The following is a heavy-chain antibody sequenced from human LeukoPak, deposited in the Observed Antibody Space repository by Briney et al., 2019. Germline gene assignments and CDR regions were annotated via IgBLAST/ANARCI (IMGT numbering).Heavy chain of an antibody. Sequence: PSETLSLTCTVSGGSIINSNCYWDWIRQPPGKGLEWIGGLHHSGSTYYNPSLKSRVTVSVDTSKNHFSLKLSSVTAADTAVYYCARRGSGYNTNFDYWGQGTLVTVSS. D-gene: IGHD6-19*01. J-gene: IGHJ4*02. CDR2: LHHSGST. CDR3: ARRGSGYNTNFDY. V-gene: IGHV4-39*02. CDR1: GGSIINSNCY.